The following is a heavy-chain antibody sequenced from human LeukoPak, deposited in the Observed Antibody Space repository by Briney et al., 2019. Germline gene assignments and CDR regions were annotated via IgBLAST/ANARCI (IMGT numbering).Heavy chain of an antibody. V-gene: IGHV3-23*01. Sequence: PGGSLRLSCATSGFTFSSYAVAWVRQAPGKGLEWVSSISNTGSNTYYADSVKGRFTISRDNSKNTLSLQMNSLRAEDTAVYYCAKSYDAFDIWGQGTMVTVSS. CDR3: AKSYDAFDI. J-gene: IGHJ3*02. CDR2: ISNTGSNT. CDR1: GFTFSSYA. D-gene: IGHD1-26*01.